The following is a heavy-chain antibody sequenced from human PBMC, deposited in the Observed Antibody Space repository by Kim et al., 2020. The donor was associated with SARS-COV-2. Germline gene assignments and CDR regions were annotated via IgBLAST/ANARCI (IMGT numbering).Heavy chain of an antibody. J-gene: IGHJ4*02. CDR2: IYPSDSET. CDR3: ARPARFYDILTGYYRPGEFDY. D-gene: IGHD3-9*01. Sequence: GESLKISCKGSGYSFTSYWIGWVRQMPGIGLEWMGIIYPSDSETRYSPSFQGQVTISADKSISTAYLQWSSLKASDTAIYYCARPARFYDILTGYYRPGEFDYWGQGNLVTVSS. V-gene: IGHV5-51*01. CDR1: GYSFTSYW.